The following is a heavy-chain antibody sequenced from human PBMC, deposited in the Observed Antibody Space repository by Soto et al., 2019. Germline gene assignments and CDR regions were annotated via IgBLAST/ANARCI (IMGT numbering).Heavy chain of an antibody. CDR3: ARDRLMATAGTARHYFGLDV. CDR2: IYYSGST. CDR1: GGSIRSGGYY. V-gene: IGHV4-31*03. J-gene: IGHJ6*02. Sequence: SETLSLTCTVSGGSIRSGGYYWSWVRQSPRRGLEWIGNIYYSGSTYYNPSLKSRLTISVDTSKNQFSLNLGSVTAADTAVYYCARDRLMATAGTARHYFGLDVWGQGTTVTVSS. D-gene: IGHD5-18*01.